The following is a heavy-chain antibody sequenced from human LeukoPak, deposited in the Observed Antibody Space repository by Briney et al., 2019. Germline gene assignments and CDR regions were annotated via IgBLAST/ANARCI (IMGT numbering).Heavy chain of an antibody. J-gene: IGHJ4*02. Sequence: QAGGSLRLSCAASGFTFSNYVMSWVRQAPGKGPEWVSGINGGGGSTFYAESVTGRFTISRDNSKNTLFLQMSTLRAEDTAVYYCVKDGRRSPPCWGQGTLVTVSS. CDR2: INGGGGST. V-gene: IGHV3-23*01. D-gene: IGHD1-14*01. CDR3: VKDGRRSPPC. CDR1: GFTFSNYV.